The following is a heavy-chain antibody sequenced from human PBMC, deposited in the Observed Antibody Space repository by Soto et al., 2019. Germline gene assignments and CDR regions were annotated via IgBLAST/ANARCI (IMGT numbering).Heavy chain of an antibody. Sequence: QMQLVQSGPEVKKPGTSVKVSCKASGFTFTSSAVHWVRHARGQRLEWIGWIVVGSGNTNYAQKFQERVTITRDMSTSTAYMELSSLRSEDTAVYYCEADVSPSDYRGVYYYYGMDVWGQGTTVTVSS. D-gene: IGHD4-4*01. CDR1: GFTFTSSA. CDR3: EADVSPSDYRGVYYYYGMDV. CDR2: IVVGSGNT. V-gene: IGHV1-58*01. J-gene: IGHJ6*02.